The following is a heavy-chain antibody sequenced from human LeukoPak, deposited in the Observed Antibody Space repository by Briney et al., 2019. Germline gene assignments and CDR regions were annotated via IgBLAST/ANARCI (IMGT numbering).Heavy chain of an antibody. CDR3: TRDPIAVAGTAIDY. CDR2: IRSKAYGGTT. D-gene: IGHD6-19*01. V-gene: IGHV3-49*04. Sequence: GGSLRLSCTASGFTFGDYAMSWVRQAPGKGLEWVGFIRSKAYGGTTEYAASVKGRFTISRDDSKSIAYLQTNSLKTEDTAVYYCTRDPIAVAGTAIDYWGQGTLVTVSS. CDR1: GFTFGDYA. J-gene: IGHJ4*02.